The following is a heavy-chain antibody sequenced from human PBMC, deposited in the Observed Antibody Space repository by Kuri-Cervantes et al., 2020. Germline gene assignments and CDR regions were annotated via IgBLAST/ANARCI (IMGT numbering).Heavy chain of an antibody. CDR2: IIPIFGTA. CDR1: GGTFSSYA. V-gene: IGHV1-69*13. Sequence: SVKVSCKASGGTFSSYAISWVRQAPGQGLEWMGGIIPIFGTANYAQKFQGRVTITADESTSTAYMELSGLRSEDTAVYYCARDTPPLEMATTDYYYGMDVWGQGTTVTVSS. CDR3: ARDTPPLEMATTDYYYGMDV. D-gene: IGHD5-24*01. J-gene: IGHJ6*02.